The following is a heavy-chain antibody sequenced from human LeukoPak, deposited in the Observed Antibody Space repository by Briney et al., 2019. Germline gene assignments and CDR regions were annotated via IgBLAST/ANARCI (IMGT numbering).Heavy chain of an antibody. CDR2: IYTSGST. D-gene: IGHD2-2*01. CDR3: ARSYCSSTSCYLYYFDY. CDR1: GGSISSYY. V-gene: IGHV4-4*07. Sequence: SSETLSLTCTVSGGSISSYYWSWIRQPAGKGLEWIGRIYTSGSTNYNPSLKSRVTMSVDTSKNQFSLKLSSVTAADTAVYYCARSYCSSTSCYLYYFDYWGQGTLVTVSS. J-gene: IGHJ4*02.